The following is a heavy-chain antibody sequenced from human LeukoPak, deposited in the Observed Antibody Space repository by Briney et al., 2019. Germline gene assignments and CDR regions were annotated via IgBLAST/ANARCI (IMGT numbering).Heavy chain of an antibody. CDR2: ISGSGGST. J-gene: IGHJ4*02. D-gene: IGHD3-22*01. Sequence: GGSLRLSCAASGFTFSSYWMHWVRQAPGKGLEWVSAISGSGGSTYYADSVKGRFTISRDNSKNTLYLQMNSLRAEDTAVYYCAKDRYYYDSSGYCHFDYWGQGTLVTVSS. CDR3: AKDRYYYDSSGYCHFDY. CDR1: GFTFSSYW. V-gene: IGHV3-23*01.